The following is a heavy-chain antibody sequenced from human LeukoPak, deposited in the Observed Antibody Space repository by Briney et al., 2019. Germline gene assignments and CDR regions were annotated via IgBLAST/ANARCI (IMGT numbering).Heavy chain of an antibody. CDR3: TRVGYVDEGIDY. Sequence: GGSLRLSCVASGFPFSSYWMTWVRQAPGKGLEWVANIKQDGSKKSYVDSVKGRFTISRDNAKNSLYLQMNSLRAEDTAIYYCTRVGYVDEGIDYWGQGTLVTVSS. CDR1: GFPFSSYW. J-gene: IGHJ4*02. V-gene: IGHV3-7*04. CDR2: IKQDGSKK. D-gene: IGHD4-17*01.